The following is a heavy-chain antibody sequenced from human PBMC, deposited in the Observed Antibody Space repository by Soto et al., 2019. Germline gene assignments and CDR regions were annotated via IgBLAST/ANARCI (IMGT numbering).Heavy chain of an antibody. J-gene: IGHJ4*02. V-gene: IGHV4-59*08. CDR3: ARHGSPVAGTGWLDS. Sequence: SETLSLTCTASGDSISSYYWSWIRQPPEKGLEWIGYIFYTGSTNYNPSLQSRVTISVDTSMNQFYLNLNSLTAADTAVYYCARHGSPVAGTGWLDSLGQGTLVTVSS. CDR2: IFYTGST. D-gene: IGHD6-19*01. CDR1: GDSISSYY.